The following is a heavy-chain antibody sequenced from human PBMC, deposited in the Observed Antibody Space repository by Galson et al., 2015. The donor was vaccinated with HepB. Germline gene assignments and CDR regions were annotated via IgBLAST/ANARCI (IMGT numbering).Heavy chain of an antibody. D-gene: IGHD6-6*01. CDR2: IIPIFGTA. CDR1: GGTFSSYA. CDR3: ARVGEYSSPRRTPEGYYFDY. J-gene: IGHJ4*02. V-gene: IGHV1-69*13. Sequence: SVKVSCKASGGTFSSYAISWVRQAPGQGLEWMGGIIPIFGTANYAQKFQGRVTITADESTSTAYMELSSLRSEDTAVYYCARVGEYSSPRRTPEGYYFDYWGQGTLVTVSS.